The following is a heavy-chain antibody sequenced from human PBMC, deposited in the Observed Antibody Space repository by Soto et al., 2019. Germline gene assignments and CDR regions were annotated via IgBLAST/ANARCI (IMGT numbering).Heavy chain of an antibody. D-gene: IGHD3-10*01. CDR2: ISGGGDNT. J-gene: IGHJ4*02. V-gene: IGHV3-23*01. Sequence: EVQLLESGGGLVQPGGSLGLSCTASRFTFRSYAMSWVRQAPGKGLEWVSTISGGGDNTYYADSVKGRFTISRDNSKNTLYLQVTGVRAEGTAVYSCAKDPGISGVYDFDYWGQGTVVSVSS. CDR1: RFTFRSYA. CDR3: AKDPGISGVYDFDY.